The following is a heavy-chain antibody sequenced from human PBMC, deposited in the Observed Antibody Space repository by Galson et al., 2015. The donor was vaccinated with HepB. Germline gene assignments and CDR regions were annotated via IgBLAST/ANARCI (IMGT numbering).Heavy chain of an antibody. CDR3: AREGDYGGNFED. CDR2: IYSDGISI. CDR1: GFTFSSYL. V-gene: IGHV3-74*01. J-gene: IGHJ4*02. D-gene: IGHD4-23*01. Sequence: SLRLSCAASGFTFSSYLMHWVRQAPGKGLAWVSRIYSDGISINYADSVKGRFTISRDNAKNTQVLEMRSLRAEDTAVYYCAREGDYGGNFEDWGQGILVTVSS.